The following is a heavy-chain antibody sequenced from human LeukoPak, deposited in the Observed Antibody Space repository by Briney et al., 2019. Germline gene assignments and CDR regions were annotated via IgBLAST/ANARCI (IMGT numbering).Heavy chain of an antibody. D-gene: IGHD2-15*01. CDR3: ARAEVVVAATHPGY. J-gene: IGHJ4*02. CDR1: GYTFTSYA. Sequence: EASVKVSCKASGYTFTSYAMNWVRQAPGQGLEWMGWINTNTGNPTYAQGLTGRFVFSLDTSVSTAYLQISSLKAEDTAVYYCARAEVVVAATHPGYWGQGTLVTVSS. V-gene: IGHV7-4-1*02. CDR2: INTNTGNP.